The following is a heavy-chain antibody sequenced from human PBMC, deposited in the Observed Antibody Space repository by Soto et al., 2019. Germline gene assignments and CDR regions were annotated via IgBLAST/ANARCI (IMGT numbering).Heavy chain of an antibody. V-gene: IGHV3-30-3*01. CDR1: GFTFSSYA. CDR2: ISYDGSNK. Sequence: GGSLRLSCAASGFTFSSYAMHWVRQAPGKGLEWVAVISYDGSNKYYADSVKGRFTISRDNSKNTLYLQMNSLRAEDTAVYYCARGPSYGFGKTFDYWGQGTLVTVSS. J-gene: IGHJ4*02. D-gene: IGHD5-18*01. CDR3: ARGPSYGFGKTFDY.